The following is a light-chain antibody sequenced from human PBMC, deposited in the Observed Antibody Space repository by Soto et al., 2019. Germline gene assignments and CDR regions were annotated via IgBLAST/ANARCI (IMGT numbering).Light chain of an antibody. CDR2: HVS. V-gene: IGLV2-14*01. J-gene: IGLJ1*01. Sequence: QSVLTQPASVSGSPGQSITISCTGTSSDVGAYNYVSWYQQHPAKTPKLMIYHVSNRPSGVSDRFSGSKSGNTASLTISGLQAEDEADYYCYSYTTSSTYVFGTGTKVT. CDR1: SSDVGAYNY. CDR3: YSYTTSSTYV.